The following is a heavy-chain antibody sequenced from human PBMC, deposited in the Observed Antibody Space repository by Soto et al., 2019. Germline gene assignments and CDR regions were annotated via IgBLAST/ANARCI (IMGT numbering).Heavy chain of an antibody. Sequence: QVQLVQSGAEVTKPGASVKASCKASGYTFTSYGISWVRQAPGQGLEWMGWISANNGNTKFAQKFQGRVTMTTDTSTSTAYMELRSLRSDDTAVYYCARGRNAGSYWRHWGQGTLVTVSS. V-gene: IGHV1-18*01. CDR2: ISANNGNT. D-gene: IGHD1-26*01. CDR1: GYTFTSYG. J-gene: IGHJ4*02. CDR3: ARGRNAGSYWRH.